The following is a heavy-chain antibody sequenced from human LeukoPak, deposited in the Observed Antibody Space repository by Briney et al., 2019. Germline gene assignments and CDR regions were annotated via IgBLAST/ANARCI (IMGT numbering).Heavy chain of an antibody. CDR1: GYTFSSYW. J-gene: IGHJ6*02. Sequence: PGGSLRLSCAASGYTFSSYWMSWVRQAPGKGLEWVAVISYDGSNKYYADSVKGRFTISRDNSKNTLYLQVNSLRAEDTAVYYCARDLVRYFDWVRYGMDVWGQGTTVTVSS. CDR2: ISYDGSNK. D-gene: IGHD3-9*01. CDR3: ARDLVRYFDWVRYGMDV. V-gene: IGHV3-30*03.